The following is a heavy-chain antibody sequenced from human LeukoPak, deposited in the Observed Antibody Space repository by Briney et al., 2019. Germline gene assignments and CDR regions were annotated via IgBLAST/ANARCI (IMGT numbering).Heavy chain of an antibody. V-gene: IGHV2-70*11. Sequence: SGPALVKPTQTLTLTCTFSGFSLSTSGMCVSWIRQPPGKALEWLARIDWDDDKYYSTSLKTRLTISKDTSKNQVVLTMTNMDPVDTATYYCARIRLSSGSYQFDYWGQGTLVTVSS. D-gene: IGHD1-26*01. CDR2: IDWDDDK. CDR3: ARIRLSSGSYQFDY. CDR1: GFSLSTSGMC. J-gene: IGHJ4*02.